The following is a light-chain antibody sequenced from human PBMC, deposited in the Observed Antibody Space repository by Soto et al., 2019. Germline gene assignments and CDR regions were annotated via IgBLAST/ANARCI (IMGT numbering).Light chain of an antibody. CDR2: DAS. V-gene: IGKV3-15*01. Sequence: EIVMTQSPATLSLSPGERATLSCRASQTIDNTLAWYQRKPGQAPRLLIYDASTRATGVPARFSGSGSGTDFTLTISSLQSEDFAVYYCQHYNDWPYTLGQGTKVDIK. CDR3: QHYNDWPYT. J-gene: IGKJ2*01. CDR1: QTIDNT.